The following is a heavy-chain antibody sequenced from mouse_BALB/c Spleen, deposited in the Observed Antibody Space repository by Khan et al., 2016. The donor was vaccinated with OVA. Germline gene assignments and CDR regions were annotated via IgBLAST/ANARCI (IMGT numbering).Heavy chain of an antibody. CDR3: ASGNHYGYAMDY. Sequence: EVQLQESGPGLVKPSQSLSLTCTVTGYSITSNYAWNWIRQLPGNKLEWMGYISYSGSTSYNPSLKSRISITRDTSKNQFFLQLNSVTTEDAATYYCASGNHYGYAMDYWGQGTSDTHPS. J-gene: IGHJ4*01. CDR2: ISYSGST. V-gene: IGHV3-2*02. CDR1: GYSITSNYA. D-gene: IGHD1-1*01.